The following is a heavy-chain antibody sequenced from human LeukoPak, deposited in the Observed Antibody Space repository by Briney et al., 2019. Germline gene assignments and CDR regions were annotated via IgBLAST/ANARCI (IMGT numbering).Heavy chain of an antibody. D-gene: IGHD3-9*01. Sequence: ASVKVSCKASGGTFSSYAISWVRQAPGQGLEWMGGIIPIFGTANYAQKFQGRVTITADESTSTAYMELSSLRSEDTAVYYCASPLSYYDILTGYYYFDYWGQEPWSPSPQ. CDR3: ASPLSYYDILTGYYYFDY. J-gene: IGHJ4*01. CDR2: IIPIFGTA. V-gene: IGHV1-69*13. CDR1: GGTFSSYA.